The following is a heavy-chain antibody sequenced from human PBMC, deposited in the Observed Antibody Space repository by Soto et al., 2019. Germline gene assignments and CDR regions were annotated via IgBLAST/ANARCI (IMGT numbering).Heavy chain of an antibody. CDR3: ARTYCSSARCYSDY. CDR1: GYTFTSHG. D-gene: IGHD2-2*01. CDR2: ISAYNGNT. Sequence: QVQLVQSGAEVKKPGASVKVSCKTSGYTFTSHGISWVRQAPGQGLEWLGWISAYNGNTNYAQKLQGRVTMTTDTPTITAYMERRSVRYDDTAVYYCARTYCSSARCYSDYWGQGTLVTVSS. J-gene: IGHJ4*02. V-gene: IGHV1-18*04.